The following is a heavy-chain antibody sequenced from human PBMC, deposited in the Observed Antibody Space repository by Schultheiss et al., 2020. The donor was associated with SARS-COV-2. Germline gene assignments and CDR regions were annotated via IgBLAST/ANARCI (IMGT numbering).Heavy chain of an antibody. V-gene: IGHV4-59*01. CDR2: INHSGST. D-gene: IGHD6-19*01. Sequence: SQTLSLTCTVSGGSISSYYWSWIRQPPGKGLEWIGEINHSGSTNYNPSLKSRVTISVDTSKNQFSLKLSSVTAADTAVYYCARGYSSGWGPTMDVWGQGTTVTVSS. J-gene: IGHJ6*02. CDR1: GGSISSYY. CDR3: ARGYSSGWGPTMDV.